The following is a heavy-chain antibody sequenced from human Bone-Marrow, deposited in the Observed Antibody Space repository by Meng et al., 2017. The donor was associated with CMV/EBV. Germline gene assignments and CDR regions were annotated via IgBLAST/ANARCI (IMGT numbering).Heavy chain of an antibody. CDR1: GFTFSSYS. V-gene: IGHV3-21*01. CDR3: ARGSPDHEYYYYGMDV. CDR2: ISSSSSYI. D-gene: IGHD1-14*01. Sequence: GESLKISCAASGFTFSSYSMNWVRQAPGKGLEWVSSISSSSSYIYYADSVKGRFTISRDNAKNSLYLQMNSLRAEDTAVYYCARGSPDHEYYYYGMDVWGQGTSVTVSS. J-gene: IGHJ6*02.